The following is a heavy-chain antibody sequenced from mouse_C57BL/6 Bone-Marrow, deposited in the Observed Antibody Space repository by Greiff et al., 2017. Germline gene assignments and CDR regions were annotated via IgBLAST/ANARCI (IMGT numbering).Heavy chain of an antibody. V-gene: IGHV5-16*01. CDR1: GFTFSDYY. Sequence: EVNVVESEGGLVQPGSSMKLSCTASGFTFSDYYMAWVRQVPEKGLEWVANINYDGSSTYYLDSLKSRFIISRDNAKNILYLQMSSLKSEDTATYYCARSGRAPYYFDYWGQGTTLTVSS. J-gene: IGHJ2*01. D-gene: IGHD3-3*01. CDR2: INYDGSST. CDR3: ARSGRAPYYFDY.